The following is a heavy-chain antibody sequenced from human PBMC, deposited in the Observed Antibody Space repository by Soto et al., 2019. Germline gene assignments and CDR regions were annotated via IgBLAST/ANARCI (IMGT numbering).Heavy chain of an antibody. J-gene: IGHJ3*02. CDR1: GGSISSGGYY. Sequence: SETLSLTCTVSGGSISSGGYYWSWIRQHPGKGLEWIGYIYYSGSTYYNPSLKSRVTISVDTSKNQFSLKLSSVTAADTAVYYCARDMSPDYYDSSGYFHQGAFDIWGQGKMGIV. CDR3: ARDMSPDYYDSSGYFHQGAFDI. D-gene: IGHD3-22*01. CDR2: IYYSGST. V-gene: IGHV4-31*03.